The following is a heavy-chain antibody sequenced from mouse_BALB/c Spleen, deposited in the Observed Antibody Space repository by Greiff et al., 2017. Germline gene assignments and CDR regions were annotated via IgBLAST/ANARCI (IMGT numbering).Heavy chain of an antibody. CDR2: ISDGGSYT. J-gene: IGHJ4*01. CDR3: AIHYYGSSYVDYAMDY. Sequence: EVKLVESGGGLVKPGGSLKLSCAASGFTFSDYYMYWVRQTPEKRLEWVATISDGGSYTYYPDSVKGRFTISRDNAKNNLYLQMSSLKSEDTAMYYWAIHYYGSSYVDYAMDYWGQGTSVTVSS. V-gene: IGHV5-4*02. D-gene: IGHD1-1*01. CDR1: GFTFSDYY.